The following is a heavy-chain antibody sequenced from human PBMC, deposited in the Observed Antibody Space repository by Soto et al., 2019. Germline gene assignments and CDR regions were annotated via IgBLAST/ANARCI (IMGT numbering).Heavy chain of an antibody. V-gene: IGHV1-69*13. Sequence: QVQLVQSGAEVKKPGASVKVSCKASGGTFSSYAISWVRQAPGQGLEWMGGIIPIFGTANYAQKFQGRVTITADESTSTAYMELSSLRSEDTAVYYCARGIPMTTVKPDAFDIWGQGTMVTVSS. D-gene: IGHD4-17*01. J-gene: IGHJ3*02. CDR3: ARGIPMTTVKPDAFDI. CDR1: GGTFSSYA. CDR2: IIPIFGTA.